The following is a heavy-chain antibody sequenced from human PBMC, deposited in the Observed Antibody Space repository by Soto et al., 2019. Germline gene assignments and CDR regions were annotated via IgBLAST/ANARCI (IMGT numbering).Heavy chain of an antibody. J-gene: IGHJ4*02. CDR3: ARRAFGTYYFAY. Sequence: EVQLVESGGGLVQPGESLRLSCAASGFTFSNDWMHWVRQAPGMGLVWVSRIKGDGSRTNDADSVKGRFTISRDNAKNTLYLQINSLRAEDTAVYYCARRAFGTYYFAYWGQGSLVTVSS. CDR1: GFTFSNDW. CDR2: IKGDGSRT. D-gene: IGHD3-3*01. V-gene: IGHV3-74*01.